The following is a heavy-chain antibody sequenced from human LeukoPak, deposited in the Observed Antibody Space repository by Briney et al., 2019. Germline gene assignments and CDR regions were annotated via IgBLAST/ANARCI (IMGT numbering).Heavy chain of an antibody. CDR3: ARDLNYAFDY. V-gene: IGHV3-48*02. D-gene: IGHD3-16*01. J-gene: IGHJ4*02. Sequence: PGGSLGLSCAASGFTFSSYSMNWVRQAPGKGLEWISYINTNSGTISYADSVKGRFTIFSDNAKNSLYLQMNSLRDEDTAVYYCARDLNYAFDYWGQGTLVTVSS. CDR1: GFTFSSYS. CDR2: INTNSGTI.